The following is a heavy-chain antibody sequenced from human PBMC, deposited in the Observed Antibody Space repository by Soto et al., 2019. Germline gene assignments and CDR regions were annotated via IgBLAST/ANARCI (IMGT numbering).Heavy chain of an antibody. V-gene: IGHV4-59*08. CDR1: GGSISSYY. CDR3: ARIQWLRFSHYFDY. J-gene: IGHJ4*02. CDR2: IYYSGST. Sequence: SETLSLTCTVSGGSISSYYWSWIRQPPGKGLEWIGYIYYSGSTNYNPSLKSRVTISVDTSKNQFSLKLSSVTAADTAVYYCARIQWLRFSHYFDYWGQGTLVTVSS. D-gene: IGHD5-12*01.